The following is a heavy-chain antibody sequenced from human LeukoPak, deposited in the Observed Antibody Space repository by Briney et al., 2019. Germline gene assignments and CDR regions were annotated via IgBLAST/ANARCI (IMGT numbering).Heavy chain of an antibody. J-gene: IGHJ4*02. CDR2: IYPGDSDA. V-gene: IGHV5-51*01. CDR3: ARGIRLVRGVITPNFDH. D-gene: IGHD3-10*01. Sequence: GESVKISCEDSGYSFTNYWIAWVRQMPGKGLEWMGIIYPGDSDATYSPSFQGQVTISTDKSLGTAYLQWSSLKASDTAMYYCARGIRLVRGVITPNFDHWGQGTLVTVSS. CDR1: GYSFTNYW.